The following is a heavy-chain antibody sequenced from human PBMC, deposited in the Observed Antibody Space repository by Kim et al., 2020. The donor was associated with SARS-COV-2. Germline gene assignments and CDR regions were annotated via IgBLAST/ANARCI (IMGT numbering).Heavy chain of an antibody. Sequence: YEDSVKGRFTISRDTAKNSLFLQMNSLRAEDTAVYYCARGSGFTGYYFDYWGQGTLVTVSS. CDR3: ARGSGFTGYYFDY. V-gene: IGHV3-21*01. J-gene: IGHJ4*02. D-gene: IGHD3-9*01.